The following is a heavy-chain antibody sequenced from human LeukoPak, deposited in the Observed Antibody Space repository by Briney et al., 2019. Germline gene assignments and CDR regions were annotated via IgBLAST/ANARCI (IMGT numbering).Heavy chain of an antibody. Sequence: PSETLSLTCTVSSGSISSSSYYWGWIRQPPGKGLEWIGSIYYSGSTYYNPSLKSRVTISVDTSKNQFSLKLSSVTAADTAVYYCVRIPNSANFPNWFDPWGQGTLVTVSS. CDR1: SGSISSSSYY. CDR2: IYYSGST. CDR3: VRIPNSANFPNWFDP. J-gene: IGHJ5*02. V-gene: IGHV4-39*01. D-gene: IGHD4/OR15-4a*01.